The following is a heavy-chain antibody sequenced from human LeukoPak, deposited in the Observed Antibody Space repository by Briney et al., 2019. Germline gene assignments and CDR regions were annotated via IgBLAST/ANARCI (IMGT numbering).Heavy chain of an antibody. D-gene: IGHD3-22*01. CDR1: GGTFSSYA. CDR2: IIPIFGTA. V-gene: IGHV1-69*13. Sequence: ASVTVSCKASGGTFSSYAISWVRQAPGQGLEWMGGIIPIFGTANYAQKFQGRVTITADESTSTAYMELSSLRSEDTAVYYCARDPQKDSSGPNFDYWGQGTLVTVSS. J-gene: IGHJ4*02. CDR3: ARDPQKDSSGPNFDY.